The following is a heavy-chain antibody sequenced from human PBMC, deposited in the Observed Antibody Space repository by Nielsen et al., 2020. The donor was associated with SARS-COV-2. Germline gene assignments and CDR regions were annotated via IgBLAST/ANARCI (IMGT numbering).Heavy chain of an antibody. Sequence: ASVKVSCKASGYTFTSYYMHWVRQAPGQGLEWMGIINPSGGSTSYAQKFQGRVTLTRDTSTSTVNMELSSLRSEDTAVYYCAREEGYSYYAQGRVYYMDVWGKGTTVTVSS. CDR2: INPSGGST. J-gene: IGHJ6*03. V-gene: IGHV1-46*01. CDR1: GYTFTSYY. D-gene: IGHD5-12*01. CDR3: AREEGYSYYAQGRVYYMDV.